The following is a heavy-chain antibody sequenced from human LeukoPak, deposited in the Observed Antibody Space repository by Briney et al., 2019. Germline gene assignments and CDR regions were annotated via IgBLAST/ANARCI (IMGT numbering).Heavy chain of an antibody. Sequence: GRSLRLSCAASGFTFSSYGMHWARQAPGKGLEGVAFIRSDGKNKFYADFLKGRFPVSRDNSRNNVYLQMNSLRIEDTAVYYCARDTGDYYDSSGYYYAGWFDPWGQGTLVTVSA. CDR2: IRSDGKNK. J-gene: IGHJ5*02. V-gene: IGHV3-30*02. CDR1: GFTFSSYG. CDR3: ARDTGDYYDSSGYYYAGWFDP. D-gene: IGHD3-22*01.